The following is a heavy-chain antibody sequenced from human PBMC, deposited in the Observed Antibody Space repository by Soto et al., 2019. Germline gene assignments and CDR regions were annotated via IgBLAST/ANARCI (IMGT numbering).Heavy chain of an antibody. Sequence: GGSLRLSCAASGFTFSSYAMSWVRQAPGKGLVWVSRINSGGSSTTYADSVKGRFTISRDNAKNTLYLQMNSLRDEDTAVYYCAREVAEALDAFDMWGQGTMVTVSS. J-gene: IGHJ3*02. CDR3: AREVAEALDAFDM. V-gene: IGHV3-74*03. CDR2: INSGGSST. CDR1: GFTFSSYA. D-gene: IGHD6-13*01.